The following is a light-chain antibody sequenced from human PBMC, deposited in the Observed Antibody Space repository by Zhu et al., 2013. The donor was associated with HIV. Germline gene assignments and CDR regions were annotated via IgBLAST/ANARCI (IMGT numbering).Light chain of an antibody. CDR1: YSISTY. Sequence: DIQMTQTPSSLSASVGDGVTITCRASYSISTYVNWYQQKPGKAPKLLIYGASTLQSGVPPRFIGSGSGTDFTLTINNLQLEDFATYFCQQTYITPLTFGGGTKVEIK. V-gene: IGKV1-39*01. J-gene: IGKJ4*01. CDR2: GAS. CDR3: QQTYITPLT.